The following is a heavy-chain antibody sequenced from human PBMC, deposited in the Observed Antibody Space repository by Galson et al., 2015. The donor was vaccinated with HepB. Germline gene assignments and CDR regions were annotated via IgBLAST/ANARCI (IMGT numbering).Heavy chain of an antibody. CDR2: IWYDGSNK. Sequence: SLRLSCAASGFTFTTYGMHWVRQAPGKGLEWVANIWYDGSNKYYPDSVKGRFTISRDNSEKTLYLQMNSLRAEDTAVYYCAREFYDSRGYWSGYFDFWGQGVLVTVSS. CDR1: GFTFTTYG. J-gene: IGHJ4*02. CDR3: AREFYDSRGYWSGYFDF. V-gene: IGHV3-33*01. D-gene: IGHD3-22*01.